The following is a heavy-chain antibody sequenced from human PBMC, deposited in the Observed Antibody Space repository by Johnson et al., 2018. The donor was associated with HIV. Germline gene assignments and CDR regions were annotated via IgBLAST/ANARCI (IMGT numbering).Heavy chain of an antibody. Sequence: QVQLVESGGGVVQPGRSLRLSCAASGFTFGSYAMHWVRQAPVKGLEWVAVISYDGSNKYYADSVKGRFTISRDNSKNTLYLQMNSLRAEDTAVYYCARRAATFDAFDIWGQGTMVTVS. CDR1: GFTFGSYA. CDR2: ISYDGSNK. D-gene: IGHD6-13*01. J-gene: IGHJ3*02. CDR3: ARRAATFDAFDI. V-gene: IGHV3-30*04.